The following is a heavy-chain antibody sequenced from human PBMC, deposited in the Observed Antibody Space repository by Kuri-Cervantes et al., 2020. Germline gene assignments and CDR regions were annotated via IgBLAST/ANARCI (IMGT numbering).Heavy chain of an antibody. V-gene: IGHV3-30*18. D-gene: IGHD2-2*01. CDR2: ISSDGSEK. CDR3: AKDMRLRRANWFDP. CDR1: GFTFSVYG. J-gene: IGHJ5*02. Sequence: GGSLRLSCAASGFTFSVYGMHCVRQAPGKGLEWVAMISSDGSEKNYADSVKGRFTISRDNSKNTLYLQMNSLRVEDTALYYCAKDMRLRRANWFDPWGQGSLVTVSS.